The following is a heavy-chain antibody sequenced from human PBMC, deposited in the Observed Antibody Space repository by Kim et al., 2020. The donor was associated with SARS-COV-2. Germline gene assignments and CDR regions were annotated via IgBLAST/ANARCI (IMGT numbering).Heavy chain of an antibody. CDR3: HNVWGSGSYYPDDY. V-gene: IGHV1-69*01. D-gene: IGHD3-10*01. Sequence: AQKFQGRVTITADESTSTAYMELSSLRSEDTAVYYCHNVWGSGSYYPDDYWGQGTLVTVSS. J-gene: IGHJ4*02.